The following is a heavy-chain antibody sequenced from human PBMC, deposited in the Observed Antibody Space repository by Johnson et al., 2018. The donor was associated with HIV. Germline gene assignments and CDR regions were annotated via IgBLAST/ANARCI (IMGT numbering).Heavy chain of an antibody. CDR1: GFTFSNYG. J-gene: IGHJ3*02. CDR3: AKNNQVWGLLPVDAFDI. V-gene: IGHV3-30*18. Sequence: QVQLVESGGGVVQPGRSLRLSCSASGFTFSNYGMQWVRQAPGKGLEWVAVISYDGDNEYYADSVKGRFTISRDNSKNTLYLQVKSLRPEDTAVYYCAKNNQVWGLLPVDAFDIWGQGTLITVSS. D-gene: IGHD1-26*01. CDR2: ISYDGDNE.